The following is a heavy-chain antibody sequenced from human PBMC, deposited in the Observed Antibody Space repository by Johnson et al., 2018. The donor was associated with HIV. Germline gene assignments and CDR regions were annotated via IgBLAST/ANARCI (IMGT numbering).Heavy chain of an antibody. CDR1: GFTFSFYG. J-gene: IGHJ3*02. Sequence: QVQLMESGGGVVQPGRSLRLSCAASGFTFSFYGIHWVRQAPGKGLEWVAVIWYDGNNKYYADSVKGRFTISRDNSKNTLYLQMNSVRAEDTAVYYCAKDRVSPGIPAAFDIWGQGTMVTVSS. D-gene: IGHD3-10*01. CDR2: IWYDGNNK. CDR3: AKDRVSPGIPAAFDI. V-gene: IGHV3-33*03.